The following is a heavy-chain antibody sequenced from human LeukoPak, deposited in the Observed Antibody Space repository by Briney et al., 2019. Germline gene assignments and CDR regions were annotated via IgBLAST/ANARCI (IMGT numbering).Heavy chain of an antibody. V-gene: IGHV4-59*01. CDR1: GGSISSYY. D-gene: IGHD3-22*01. CDR3: ARYPNNHDSRFREKGFDY. J-gene: IGHJ4*02. Sequence: SETLSLTCTVSGGSISSYYRSWIRQPPGKGLEWIGYIYCSGSTNYNPSLKSRVTISVDTSKNQFSLKLSSVTAADTAVYYCARYPNNHDSRFREKGFDYWGQGTLVTVSS. CDR2: IYCSGST.